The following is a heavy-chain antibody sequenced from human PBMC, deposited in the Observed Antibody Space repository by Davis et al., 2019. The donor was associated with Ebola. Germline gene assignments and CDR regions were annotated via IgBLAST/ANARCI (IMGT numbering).Heavy chain of an antibody. Sequence: GESLKISCAASGFTFSSYAMSWVRQAPGKGLEWVSAISGSGGSTYYADSVKGRFTISRNNSKNTLYLQMNSLRAEDTAVYYCARDRDRLLWFGETPGYGMDVWGQGTTVTVSS. CDR1: GFTFSSYA. CDR2: ISGSGGST. J-gene: IGHJ6*02. V-gene: IGHV3-23*01. D-gene: IGHD3-10*01. CDR3: ARDRDRLLWFGETPGYGMDV.